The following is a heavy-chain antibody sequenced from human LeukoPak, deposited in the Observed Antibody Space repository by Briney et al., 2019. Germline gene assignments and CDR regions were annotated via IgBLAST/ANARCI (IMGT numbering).Heavy chain of an antibody. Sequence: ASVKVSCKASGYIFTRYGISWVRQAPGQGLEWMGWLNTKTGTPTYAQGFTGRFVFSLDISVSTTYLQISNLKPEDTAVYYCARRSPSADAFDIWGQGTMVTVSS. CDR2: LNTKTGTP. V-gene: IGHV7-4-1*02. CDR1: GYIFTRYG. CDR3: ARRSPSADAFDI. J-gene: IGHJ3*02.